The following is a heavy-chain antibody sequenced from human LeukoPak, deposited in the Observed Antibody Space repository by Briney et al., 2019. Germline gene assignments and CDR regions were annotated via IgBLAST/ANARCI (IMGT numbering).Heavy chain of an antibody. CDR2: IYHSGKT. D-gene: IGHD2-2*01. CDR3: ARYHYDIVVVPAARDAFDT. J-gene: IGHJ3*02. Sequence: SETLSLTCTVSSYSIGTDYYWGWIRQPPGKGLEWIGSIYHSGKTYYNPSLKSRVIVSVDTSKNQFSLKVSSVTAADTAVYYCARYHYDIVVVPAARDAFDTWGQGTMVTVSS. V-gene: IGHV4-38-2*02. CDR1: SYSIGTDYY.